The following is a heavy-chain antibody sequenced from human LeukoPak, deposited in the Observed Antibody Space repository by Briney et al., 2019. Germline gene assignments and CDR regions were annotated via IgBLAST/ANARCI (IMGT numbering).Heavy chain of an antibody. V-gene: IGHV4-61*01. Sequence: SETLSLTCAVSGYSISSGYYWGWIRQPPGKGLEWIGYIYYSGSTNYNPSLKSRVTISVDTSKNQFSLKLSSVTAADTAVYYCARDLLVVVPAAPRGAFDIWGQGTMVTVSS. CDR2: IYYSGST. CDR1: GYSISSGYY. D-gene: IGHD2-2*01. CDR3: ARDLLVVVPAAPRGAFDI. J-gene: IGHJ3*02.